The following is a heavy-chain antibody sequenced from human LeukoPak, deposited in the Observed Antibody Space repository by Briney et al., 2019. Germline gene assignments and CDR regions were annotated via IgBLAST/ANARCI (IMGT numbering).Heavy chain of an antibody. Sequence: GGSLRLSCAASGYTFTSYAMHWVRQAPGQRLEWMGWINAGNDNTKYSQKFQGRVTITRDTSASTAYMELSSLRSEDTAVYYCARDLGYCTGGTCYPNWFDPWGQGTLVTVSS. CDR1: GYTFTSYA. J-gene: IGHJ5*02. D-gene: IGHD2-15*01. CDR2: INAGNDNT. V-gene: IGHV1-3*01. CDR3: ARDLGYCTGGTCYPNWFDP.